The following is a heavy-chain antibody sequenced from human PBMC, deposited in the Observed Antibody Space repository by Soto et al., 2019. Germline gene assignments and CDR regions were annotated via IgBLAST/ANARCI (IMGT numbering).Heavy chain of an antibody. D-gene: IGHD1-26*01. CDR2: IYYSGST. CDR3: ARIPTFGELPLYYFDY. J-gene: IGHJ4*02. V-gene: IGHV4-59*01. CDR1: GGSISSYY. Sequence: SETLSLTCTVSGGSISSYYWSWIRQPPGKGLEWIGYIYYSGSTNYNPSLKSRVTISVDTSKNQFSLKLSSVTAADTAVYYCARIPTFGELPLYYFDYWGQGTLVTVSS.